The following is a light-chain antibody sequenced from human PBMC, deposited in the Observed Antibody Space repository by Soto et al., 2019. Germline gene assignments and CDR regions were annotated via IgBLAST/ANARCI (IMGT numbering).Light chain of an antibody. Sequence: EIVLTQSPGILSLSPGERATLSCRASQSVSSNYLAWYQQKPGQAPRLLIYGASFRATGIPDRFSGSGSGTDFILTISRLEPEDFAVYYCQQYGRSPPEFTFGPGTKVDIK. CDR3: QQYGRSPPEFT. CDR2: GAS. J-gene: IGKJ3*01. V-gene: IGKV3-20*01. CDR1: QSVSSNY.